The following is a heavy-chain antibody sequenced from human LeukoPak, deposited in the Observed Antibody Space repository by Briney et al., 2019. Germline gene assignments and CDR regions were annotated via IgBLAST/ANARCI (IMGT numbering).Heavy chain of an antibody. D-gene: IGHD3-9*01. J-gene: IGHJ4*02. CDR3: ARGGPTTYYDILTGPNGFDY. V-gene: IGHV1-46*01. CDR1: GYTFTSYY. CDR2: INVSGGST. Sequence: AAVKVSCKASGYTFTSYYMHWVRQAPGQGLEWMGIINVSGGSTSYAQKFQGRVTMTRDTSTSTVYMELSSLRSEDTAVYYCARGGPTTYYDILTGPNGFDYWGQGTLVTVSS.